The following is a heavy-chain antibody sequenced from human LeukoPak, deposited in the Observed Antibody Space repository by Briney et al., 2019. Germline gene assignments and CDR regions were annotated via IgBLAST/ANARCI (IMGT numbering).Heavy chain of an antibody. V-gene: IGHV3-66*01. CDR2: IYSAGTT. CDR1: GFTVSDNY. J-gene: IGHJ4*02. Sequence: GGSVILSCAASGFTVSDNYISWVRQAPGKGLEWVALIYSAGTTHADSVRGRFTISRDKSKNMLYLQMNSLRAEDTAVYFCARAQGGKIQLWDYYFDGWGQATLLTVSS. D-gene: IGHD5-18*01. CDR3: ARAQGGKIQLWDYYFDG.